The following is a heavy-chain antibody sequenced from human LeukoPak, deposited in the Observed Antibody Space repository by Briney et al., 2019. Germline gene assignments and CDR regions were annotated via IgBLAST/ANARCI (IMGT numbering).Heavy chain of an antibody. CDR3: ARWTGIFGVVYSFDY. J-gene: IGHJ4*02. CDR1: GGSISSSSYY. CDR2: IYYSGST. V-gene: IGHV4-61*01. Sequence: SETLSLTCTVSGGSISSSSYYWSWIRQPPGKGLEWIGYIYYSGSTNYNPSLKSRVTISVDTSKNQFSLKLSSVTAADTAVYYCARWTGIFGVVYSFDYWGQGTLVTVSS. D-gene: IGHD3-3*01.